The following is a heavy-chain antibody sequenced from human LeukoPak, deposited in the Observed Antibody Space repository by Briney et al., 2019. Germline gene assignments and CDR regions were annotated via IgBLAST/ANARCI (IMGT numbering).Heavy chain of an antibody. CDR1: GYNFTSYY. J-gene: IGHJ4*02. V-gene: IGHV1-46*03. CDR3: ARGAGATTSFDY. D-gene: IGHD1-26*01. Sequence: ASVKVSCKASGYNFTSYYMHWVRQAPGQGLEWLGIINPTGGTTTYAQKFQGRVTMTRDTSTNTVYMEPSSLRSEDTAVYYCARGAGATTSFDYWGQGTMVTVSS. CDR2: INPTGGTT.